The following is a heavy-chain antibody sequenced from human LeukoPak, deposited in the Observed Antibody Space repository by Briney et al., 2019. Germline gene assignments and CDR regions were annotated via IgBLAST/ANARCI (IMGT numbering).Heavy chain of an antibody. V-gene: IGHV1-18*01. J-gene: IGHJ3*02. CDR3: ARGYSGGSRGGAFEI. CDR2: ISAYNGNT. CDR1: GYTFTSYG. Sequence: ASVKVSCKASGYTFTSYGISWVRQAPGQGLEWMGWISAYNGNTNYAQKLQGRVTMTTDTSTSTAYMELRSLRSDDTAVYYCARGYSGGSRGGAFEIWGQGTMVTVSS. D-gene: IGHD2-15*01.